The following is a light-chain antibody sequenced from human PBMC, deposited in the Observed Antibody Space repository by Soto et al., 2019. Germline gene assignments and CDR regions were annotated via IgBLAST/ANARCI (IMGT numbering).Light chain of an antibody. CDR2: GAS. CDR1: QSVSSKY. Sequence: EIVLTQSSGTLSLSPGERAILSCRASQSVSSKYLAWYQQKPGQAPRLLIYGASTRATGIPARFSGSGSGTEFTLTISSLQAEDVAVYYCQQYYSTPSITFGQGTRLEIK. V-gene: IGKV3-20*01. J-gene: IGKJ5*01. CDR3: QQYYSTPSIT.